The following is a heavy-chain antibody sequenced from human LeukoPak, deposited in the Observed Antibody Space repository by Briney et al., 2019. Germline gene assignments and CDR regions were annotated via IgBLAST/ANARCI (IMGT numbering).Heavy chain of an antibody. V-gene: IGHV1-58*02. CDR1: GFTFTSSA. CDR2: IVVGSGNT. D-gene: IGHD6-13*01. J-gene: IGHJ4*02. Sequence: SVKVSCKASGFTFTSSAMQWVRQARGQRLEWIGWIVVGSGNTNYAQKFQERVTITRDMSTSTAYMELSSLRSEDTAVYYCAADGRGIAAAGTLVSWGQGTLVTVSS. CDR3: AADGRGIAAAGTLVS.